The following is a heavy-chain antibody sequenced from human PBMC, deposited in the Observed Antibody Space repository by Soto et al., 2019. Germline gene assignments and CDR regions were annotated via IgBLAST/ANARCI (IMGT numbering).Heavy chain of an antibody. J-gene: IGHJ4*02. D-gene: IGHD5-12*01. CDR3: ARRIVSTETFDY. CDR2: VYYTGIA. V-gene: IGHV4-59*08. CDR1: GGSLTSYY. Sequence: QVQLQESVPGLVKPSETLSLTCTVSGGSLTSYYWSWIRLPPGKGLEWIGVVYYTGIARYNPSLKRRVTISVDTSKNEPSLKMTSASAAGPAIDYCARRIVSTETFDYWGQGTLVNVSS.